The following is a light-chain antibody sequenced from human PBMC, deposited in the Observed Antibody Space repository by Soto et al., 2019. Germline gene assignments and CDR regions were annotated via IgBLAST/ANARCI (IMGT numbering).Light chain of an antibody. CDR2: DTS. Sequence: QAVVTQEPSLTVSPGGTVTLTCGFRTGTVTGVHWPYWFQQKAGRVPRTLIYDTSNKHSWTPARFSGSLLGGKAALTLSGAQPDDEADYYCLLSYNGARVFGGGTKLTVL. CDR1: TGTVTGVHW. V-gene: IGLV7-46*01. J-gene: IGLJ2*01. CDR3: LLSYNGARV.